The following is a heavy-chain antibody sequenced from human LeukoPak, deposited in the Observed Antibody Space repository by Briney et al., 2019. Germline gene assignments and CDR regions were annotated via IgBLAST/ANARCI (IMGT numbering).Heavy chain of an antibody. Sequence: GGSLRLSGAASGFTFDDYTMHWVRQAPGKGLEWVSLISWDGGSTYYADSVKGRFTISRDNSKNSLYLQMNSLRTEDTALYYCAKEGGSGLGATTPYYYYYYMDVWGKGTTVTVSS. V-gene: IGHV3-43*01. J-gene: IGHJ6*03. CDR3: AKEGGSGLGATTPYYYYYYMDV. CDR1: GFTFDDYT. CDR2: ISWDGGST. D-gene: IGHD5-12*01.